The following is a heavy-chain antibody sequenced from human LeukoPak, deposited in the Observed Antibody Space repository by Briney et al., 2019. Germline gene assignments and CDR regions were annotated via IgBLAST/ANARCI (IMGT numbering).Heavy chain of an antibody. Sequence: SETLSLACTVSGGSISSSSYYWGWIRQPPGKGLEWIGSIYYSGSTYYIPSLKSRVTISVDTSKNQFSLKLSSVTAADTAVYYCARTSWYSSSWSNFDYWGQGTLVTVSS. CDR3: ARTSWYSSSWSNFDY. J-gene: IGHJ4*02. CDR2: IYYSGST. D-gene: IGHD6-13*01. V-gene: IGHV4-39*01. CDR1: GGSISSSSYY.